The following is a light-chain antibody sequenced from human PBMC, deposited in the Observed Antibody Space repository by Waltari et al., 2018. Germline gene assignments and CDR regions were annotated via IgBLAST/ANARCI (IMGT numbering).Light chain of an antibody. Sequence: EVVLTQSPATLSLSPGERATLSCRASQSINIYLAWYQQQPSQAPRLLIYGASSRPTCIQARFSGSGPGTDFTFTINSQEPEDSAGYYCEQRYNWLTCGRGTKVESK. J-gene: IGKJ4*01. CDR3: EQRYNWLT. CDR1: QSINIY. CDR2: GAS. V-gene: IGKV3-11*01.